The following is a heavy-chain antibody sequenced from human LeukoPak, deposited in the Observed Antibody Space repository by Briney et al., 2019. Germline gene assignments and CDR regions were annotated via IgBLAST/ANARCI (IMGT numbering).Heavy chain of an antibody. CDR1: GGTFSTFG. Sequence: ASVKVSCKASGGTFSTFGISWVRQAPGQGLEWMGGIIPMSGTVNNAQKFQGRVTITADKSTGTAYMELSGLRSDVTAVYYCARETGYAYGRAPLDYWGQGTLVTVSS. J-gene: IGHJ4*02. CDR3: ARETGYAYGRAPLDY. D-gene: IGHD5-18*01. CDR2: IIPMSGTV. V-gene: IGHV1-69*06.